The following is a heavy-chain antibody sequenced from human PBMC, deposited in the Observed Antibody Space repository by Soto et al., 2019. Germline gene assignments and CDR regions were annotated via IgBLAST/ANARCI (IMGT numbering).Heavy chain of an antibody. CDR1: GESLGGCH. CDR2: ISRSGST. D-gene: IGHD2-15*01. V-gene: IGHV4-34*01. CDR3: ARGRTAALIETRLFRVLFDR. Sequence: SETLSLTCAVSGESLGGCHWSWIRQPPGKGLEWIGEISRSGSTNYDPSLKSRVTMSMDTSRNQVSLKLSSVTDADTAVYYCARGRTAALIETRLFRVLFDRWGHGNLVTVSS. J-gene: IGHJ4*01.